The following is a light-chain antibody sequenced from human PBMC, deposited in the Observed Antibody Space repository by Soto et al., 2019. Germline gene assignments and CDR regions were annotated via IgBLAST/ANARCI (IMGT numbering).Light chain of an antibody. CDR2: EAI. V-gene: IGLV2-23*01. J-gene: IGLJ2*01. CDR1: SSDVGRYNL. CDR3: CSYAGGTSVV. Sequence: QSALTQPASVSGSLGQSITISCTGSSSDVGRYNLVSWYQQHPGKAPKLLIYEAIERPSGVSNRFSGSTSGNTASLTISGLQTEDEADYYCCSYAGGTSVVFGGGTKLTVL.